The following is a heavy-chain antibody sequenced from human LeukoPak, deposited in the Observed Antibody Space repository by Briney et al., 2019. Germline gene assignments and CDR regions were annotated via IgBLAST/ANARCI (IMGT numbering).Heavy chain of an antibody. J-gene: IGHJ4*02. CDR1: GFTFSTYS. CDR3: ARDAPDYDILTGYYIPPIDY. Sequence: GGSLRLSCAASGFTFSTYSMSWVRQAPGKGRGWVSSISSSSSYIYYADSVKGRFTISRDNAKNSLFLQMNSLRAEDTAVYYCARDAPDYDILTGYYIPPIDYWGQGTLVTVSS. CDR2: ISSSSSYI. D-gene: IGHD3-9*01. V-gene: IGHV3-21*01.